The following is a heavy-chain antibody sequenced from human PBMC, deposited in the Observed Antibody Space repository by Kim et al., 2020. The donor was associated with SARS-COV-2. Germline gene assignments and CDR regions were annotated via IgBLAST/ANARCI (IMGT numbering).Heavy chain of an antibody. Sequence: SETLSLTCTVSGGSISSYYWSWIRQPPGKGLEWIGYIYYSGSTNYNPSLKSRVTTSLDNSTNHFSLKLSSVTAADTAVYYYARGKIGWYGEVDWCDPLG. CDR3: ARGKIGWYGEVDWCDP. J-gene: IGHJ5*02. D-gene: IGHD6-19*01. V-gene: IGHV4-59*13. CDR2: IYYSGST. CDR1: GGSISSYY.